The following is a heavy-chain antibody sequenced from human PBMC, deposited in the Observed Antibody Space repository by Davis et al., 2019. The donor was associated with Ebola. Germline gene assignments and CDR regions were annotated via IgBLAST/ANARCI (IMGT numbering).Heavy chain of an antibody. CDR2: IKQDGSEK. CDR1: GFTFSSYW. CDR3: ARGPLLRYFDWLFDY. J-gene: IGHJ4*02. Sequence: GESLKISCAASGFTFSSYWMSWVRQAPGKGLEWVANIKQDGSEKYYVDSVKGRFTISRDNAKNSLYLQMNSLRAEDTAVYYCARGPLLRYFDWLFDYWGQGTLVTVSS. D-gene: IGHD3-9*01. V-gene: IGHV3-7*03.